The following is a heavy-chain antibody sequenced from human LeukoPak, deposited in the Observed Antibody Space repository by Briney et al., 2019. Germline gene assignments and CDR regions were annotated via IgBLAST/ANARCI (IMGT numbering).Heavy chain of an antibody. J-gene: IGHJ6*03. CDR1: GFTFSSYE. V-gene: IGHV3-48*03. D-gene: IGHD3-9*01. CDR2: ISSSGSTI. Sequence: GGSLRLSCAASGFTFSSYEMNWVRQAPGKGLEWVSYISSSGSTIYYADSVKGRFTISRDNAKNSLYLQMNSLRAEDTAVYYCAGPYYDILTGYDYYYYMDVWGKGTTVTISS. CDR3: AGPYYDILTGYDYYYYMDV.